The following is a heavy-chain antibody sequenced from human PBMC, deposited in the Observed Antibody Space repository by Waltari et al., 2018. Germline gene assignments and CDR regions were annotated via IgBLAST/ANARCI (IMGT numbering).Heavy chain of an antibody. CDR2: ISGTNGHT. Sequence: QVHLVQSGAAVKKPGSSVKVSCKASGGTFGSYSVAWVRQAPGQGLEWMGWISGTNGHTNHAQKFQGRLIMTEDTAATTVYMELTYLTSDNTAVYYCARERHRLMEEGYLMALDPWGQGTLVTVSS. CDR1: GGTFGSYS. D-gene: IGHD2-21*01. CDR3: ARERHRLMEEGYLMALDP. V-gene: IGHV1-18*01. J-gene: IGHJ5*02.